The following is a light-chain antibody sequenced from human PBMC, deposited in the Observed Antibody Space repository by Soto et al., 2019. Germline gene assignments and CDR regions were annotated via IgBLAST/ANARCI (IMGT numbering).Light chain of an antibody. Sequence: QSALSQPASVSGSPGQSITISCTGTSSNVGAYNFVSWYQQHPGRAPKLMIYDVSNRPSGVSNRFSGSKSGNTASLTISGVQAEDEADYHCSSYTSSRYVFGTGTKVTVL. CDR1: SSNVGAYNF. CDR2: DVS. J-gene: IGLJ1*01. CDR3: SSYTSSRYV. V-gene: IGLV2-14*01.